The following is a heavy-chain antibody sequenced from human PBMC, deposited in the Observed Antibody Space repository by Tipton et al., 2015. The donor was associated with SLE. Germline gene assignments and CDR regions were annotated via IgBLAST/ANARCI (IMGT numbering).Heavy chain of an antibody. Sequence: TLSLTCTVSGDSISSTTYHWGWIRQPPGKGLEWIGSISDVGSTYSNPSLKSRVTISLDPSKSQFSLRLSSVTAADTAIYYCARGGIYHDYSGNFDFWGQGTLVTASS. CDR2: ISDVGST. D-gene: IGHD3-22*01. V-gene: IGHV4-39*07. CDR1: GDSISSTTYH. J-gene: IGHJ4*02. CDR3: ARGGIYHDYSGNFDF.